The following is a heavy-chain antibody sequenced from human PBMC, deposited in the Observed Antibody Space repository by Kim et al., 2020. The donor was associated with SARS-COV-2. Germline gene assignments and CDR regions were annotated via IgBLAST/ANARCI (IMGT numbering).Heavy chain of an antibody. Sequence: GGSLRLSCAVSGIPFSNAWFNWVRQSPGKGLEWVSRIKSKTDGGTADLAAPVKGRFAISRDDSKNTLSLLMNNVETDDSAVYYCTTVSMRWGQEPWSPSRQ. CDR1: GIPFSNAW. J-gene: IGHJ4*01. V-gene: IGHV3-15*01. CDR3: TTVSMR. D-gene: IGHD2-2*01. CDR2: IKSKTDGGTA.